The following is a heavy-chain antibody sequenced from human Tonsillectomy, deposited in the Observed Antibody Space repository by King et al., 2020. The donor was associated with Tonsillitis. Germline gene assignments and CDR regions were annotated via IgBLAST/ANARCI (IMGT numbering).Heavy chain of an antibody. D-gene: IGHD5-12*01. V-gene: IGHV3-15*01. CDR1: GFTFSNAW. CDR3: QATKWLDY. Sequence: VQLVESGGGLVKPGGSLRLSCAASGFTFSNAWMSWVRQAPGKGLEWVGRIKSKTDGGTTDYAAPVRGRFTISRDDLKNTLYLQMNSLKTEDTTVYYCQATKWLDYWGQGTLVTVSS. J-gene: IGHJ4*02. CDR2: IKSKTDGGTT.